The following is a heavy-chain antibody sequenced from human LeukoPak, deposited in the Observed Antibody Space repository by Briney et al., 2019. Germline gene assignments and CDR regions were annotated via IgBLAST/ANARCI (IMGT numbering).Heavy chain of an antibody. D-gene: IGHD1-7*01. Sequence: NRSETLSLTFTVSGYSISSGYYWGWIRQPPGRGLEWIGSIYHSGSTYYNPSLKSRVTISVDPSKNQFSLKLSSVTAADTAVYYCARDGFGYNWNYAPPPSPFDYWGQGTLVTVSS. V-gene: IGHV4-38-2*02. CDR1: GYSISSGYY. J-gene: IGHJ4*02. CDR3: ARDGFGYNWNYAPPPSPFDY. CDR2: IYHSGST.